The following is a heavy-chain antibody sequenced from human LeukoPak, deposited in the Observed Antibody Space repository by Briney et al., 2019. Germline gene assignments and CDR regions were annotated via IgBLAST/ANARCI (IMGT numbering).Heavy chain of an antibody. Sequence: PSETLSLTCTVSGGSISSYYWSWIRQPPGKGLEWIGYIYYSGSTNYNPPLKSRVTISVDTSKNQFSLKLSSVTAADTAVYYCARGSSSTVVAAEYFQHWGQGTLVTVSS. CDR1: GGSISSYY. CDR3: ARGSSSTVVAAEYFQH. CDR2: IYYSGST. V-gene: IGHV4-59*01. D-gene: IGHD4-23*01. J-gene: IGHJ1*01.